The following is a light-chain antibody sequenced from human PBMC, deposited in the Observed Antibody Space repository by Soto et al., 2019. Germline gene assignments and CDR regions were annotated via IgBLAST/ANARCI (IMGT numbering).Light chain of an antibody. J-gene: IGLJ7*01. CDR1: SSDVGAYNC. CDR3: SSFASSNTWV. Sequence: QSVLTQPPSASGSPGQSVTISCTGTSSDVGAYNCVSWYQQHAGKAPKLVIYEVTKRPSGVPDRFSGSKSANTASLTVSGLQAEDEADYYCSSFASSNTWVFGGGTQLTVL. CDR2: EVT. V-gene: IGLV2-8*01.